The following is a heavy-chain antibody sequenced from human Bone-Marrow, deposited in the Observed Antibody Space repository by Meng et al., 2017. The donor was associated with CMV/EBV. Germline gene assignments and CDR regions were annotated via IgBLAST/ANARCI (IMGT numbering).Heavy chain of an antibody. CDR1: GYTFTAHY. CDR3: ARGLSSYAYYYYGMDV. Sequence: SVKVSCKASGYTFTAHYFHWVRQAPGQGLEWMGGIIPILGIANYAQKFQGRVTITADKSTSTAYMELSSLRSEDTAVYYCARGLSSYAYYYYGMDVWGQGTTVTVSS. J-gene: IGHJ6*02. CDR2: IIPILGIA. V-gene: IGHV1-69*10. D-gene: IGHD2/OR15-2a*01.